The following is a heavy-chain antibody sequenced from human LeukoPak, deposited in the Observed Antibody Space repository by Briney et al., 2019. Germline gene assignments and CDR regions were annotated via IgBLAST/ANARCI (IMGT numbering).Heavy chain of an antibody. V-gene: IGHV4-38-2*02. CDR2: IYHSGST. Sequence: SETLSLTCTVSGGSISSYYWSWIRQPPGKGLEWIGSIYHSGSTYYNPSLKSRVTISVDTSKNQFSLKLSSVTAADTAVYYCARETGYWGQGTLVTVSS. J-gene: IGHJ4*02. CDR3: ARETGY. CDR1: GGSISSYY.